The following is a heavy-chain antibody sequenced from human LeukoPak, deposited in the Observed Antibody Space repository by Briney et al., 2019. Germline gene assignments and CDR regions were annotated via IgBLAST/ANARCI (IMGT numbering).Heavy chain of an antibody. J-gene: IGHJ6*03. Sequence: PSETLSLTCTVSGGSISSGSYYWSWIRQPAGKGLEWIGRIYTSGSTNYNPSLKSRVTISVDTSKNQFSLKLSSVTAADTAVYYCAREAHGGVAFYYYYYYVDVWGKGTTVTVSS. CDR1: GGSISSGSYY. D-gene: IGHD3-3*01. CDR3: AREAHGGVAFYYYYYYVDV. V-gene: IGHV4-61*02. CDR2: IYTSGST.